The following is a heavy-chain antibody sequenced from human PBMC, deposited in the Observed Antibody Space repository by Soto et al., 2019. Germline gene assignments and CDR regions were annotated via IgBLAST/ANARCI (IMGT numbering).Heavy chain of an antibody. CDR1: GXTVRNIV. CDR3: AKNGLDNSPSAIDS. Sequence: GSLRLSCAASGXTVRNIVLSWVRQAPGKGLDWVSGITGSGRDTYYADSVKGRFTIYRDNSKNMVFLQMKSLRAEETALYYCAKNGLDNSPSAIDSWGPGPRVTSPQ. J-gene: IGHJ4*02. V-gene: IGHV3-23*01. D-gene: IGHD2-8*01. CDR2: ITGSGRDT.